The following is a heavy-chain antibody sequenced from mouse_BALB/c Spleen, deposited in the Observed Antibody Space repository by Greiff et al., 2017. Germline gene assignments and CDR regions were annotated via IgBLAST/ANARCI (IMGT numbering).Heavy chain of an antibody. D-gene: IGHD1-2*01. CDR1: GYTFTSYW. CDR2: IDPSDSYT. V-gene: IGHV1-69*02. Sequence: QVQLKQPGAELVKPGASVKLSCKASGYTFTSYWMHWVKQRPGQGLEWIGEIDPSDSYTNYNQKFKGKATLTVDKSSSTAYMQLSSLTSEDSAVYYCARRITTAKAMDYWGQGTSVTVSS. CDR3: ARRITTAKAMDY. J-gene: IGHJ4*01.